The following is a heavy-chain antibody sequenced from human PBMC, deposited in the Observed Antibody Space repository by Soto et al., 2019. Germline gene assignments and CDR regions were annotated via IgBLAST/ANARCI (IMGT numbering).Heavy chain of an antibody. CDR3: ARGLMSGGAFDI. CDR1: GYTFTSYD. V-gene: IGHV1-8*01. D-gene: IGHD2-8*02. CDR2: MNPNSGNT. Sequence: SVEVFCKASGYTFTSYDLNNLREATGQGLEWMGWMNPNSGNTGYAQKFQGRVTMTRNTSISTAYMELSSLRSEDTAVYYCARGLMSGGAFDIWGQGTMVTVSS. J-gene: IGHJ3*02.